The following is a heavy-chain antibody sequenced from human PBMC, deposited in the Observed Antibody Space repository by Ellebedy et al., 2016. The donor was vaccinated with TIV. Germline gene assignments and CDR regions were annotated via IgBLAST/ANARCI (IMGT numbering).Heavy chain of an antibody. CDR2: IYYSGST. CDR3: ASSSGWDRFDY. D-gene: IGHD6-19*01. CDR1: GGSISSYY. J-gene: IGHJ4*02. V-gene: IGHV4-59*01. Sequence: MPGGSLRLSCTVSGGSISSYYWSWIRQPPGKGLEWIGYIYYSGSTNYNPSLKSRVTIAVDTSKKQISLKLSSVTAADTAVYYCASSSGWDRFDYWGQGTLVTVSS.